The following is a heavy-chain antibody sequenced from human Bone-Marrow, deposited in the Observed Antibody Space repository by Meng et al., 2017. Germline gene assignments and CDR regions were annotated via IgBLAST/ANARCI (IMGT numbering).Heavy chain of an antibody. J-gene: IGHJ4*02. CDR3: ASESGRGYTPDY. CDR2: LIPMLGAP. Sequence: QWVQAGAEVKKPGSSVKVSFKTAGVTFRSEAISWVRQVPGQGLEWMGGLIPMLGAPNYAQKFQDRVTIIADKSMSIHYMELSSLRSDDTAVYYCASESGRGYTPDYWGRGTLVTVSS. V-gene: IGHV1-69*06. D-gene: IGHD3-10*01. CDR1: GVTFRSEA.